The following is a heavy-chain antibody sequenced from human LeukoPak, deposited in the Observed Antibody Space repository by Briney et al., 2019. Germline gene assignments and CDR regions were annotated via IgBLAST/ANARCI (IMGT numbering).Heavy chain of an antibody. CDR3: AKGGLVRGLYDAFDI. CDR1: GFTFSSYA. J-gene: IGHJ3*02. Sequence: TGGSLRLSCAASGFTFSSYAMSWVRQAPGKGLEWVSAISGSGGSTYYADSVKGRFTISRDNSKNTLYLQMNSLRAEDTAVYYCAKGGLVRGLYDAFDIWGQGTMVTVSS. CDR2: ISGSGGST. D-gene: IGHD3-10*01. V-gene: IGHV3-23*01.